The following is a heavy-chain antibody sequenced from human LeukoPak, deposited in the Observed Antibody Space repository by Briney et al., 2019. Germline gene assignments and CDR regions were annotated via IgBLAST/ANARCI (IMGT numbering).Heavy chain of an antibody. CDR1: GGSISSGGYS. Sequence: SETLSLTCAVSGGSISSGGYSWSWIRQPPGKGLEWIGYIYHSGTTYYNPSLKSRVTISVDRSKGQFSLKLSSVTAADTAVYYCARTVMYYDYVWGSPPPADAFDIWGQGTMVTVSS. D-gene: IGHD3-16*01. J-gene: IGHJ3*02. CDR2: IYHSGTT. V-gene: IGHV4-30-2*01. CDR3: ARTVMYYDYVWGSPPPADAFDI.